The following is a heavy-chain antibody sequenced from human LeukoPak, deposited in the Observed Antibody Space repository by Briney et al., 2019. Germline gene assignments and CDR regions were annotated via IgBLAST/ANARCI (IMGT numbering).Heavy chain of an antibody. J-gene: IGHJ4*02. CDR3: ARQNTPHGNFDY. D-gene: IGHD1-26*01. V-gene: IGHV3-13*01. Sequence: LAGGSLRLSCAASGFTFSNYDMHWVRQATGKGLEGVSAIGVGANTFYSGSVKGRFTISRENAKNSLYLLMSSLRAEDTAMYYCARQNTPHGNFDYWGQGTLVTVSS. CDR2: IGVGANT. CDR1: GFTFSNYD.